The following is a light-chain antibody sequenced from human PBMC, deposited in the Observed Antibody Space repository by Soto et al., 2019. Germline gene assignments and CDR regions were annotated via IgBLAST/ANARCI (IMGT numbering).Light chain of an antibody. CDR2: DVS. V-gene: IGLV2-11*01. CDR3: CSYAGDLAL. Sequence: QSALTQPRSLSGSPGQSVTISCTGTSSDVGGYDFVSWYQQHPGKAPKLMISDVSKRPSGVPDRFSGSKSGNTASPTISGLQAEDEADYYCCSYAGDLALFGGGTKVTV. CDR1: SSDVGGYDF. J-gene: IGLJ2*01.